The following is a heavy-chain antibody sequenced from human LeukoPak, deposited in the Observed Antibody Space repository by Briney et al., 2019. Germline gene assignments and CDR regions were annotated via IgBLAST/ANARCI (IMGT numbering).Heavy chain of an antibody. CDR3: AKIRVVPSDYFEY. J-gene: IGHJ4*02. CDR1: GFTFSSYG. CDR2: IWYDGSNK. Sequence: GGSLRLSCAASGFTFSSYGMHWVRQAPGKGLEWVAVIWYDGSNKYYADSVKGRFTISRDNSKNTLYLQMNSLRGEDTAVYYCAKIRVVPSDYFEYWGQGTLVTVSS. D-gene: IGHD3-22*01. V-gene: IGHV3-33*06.